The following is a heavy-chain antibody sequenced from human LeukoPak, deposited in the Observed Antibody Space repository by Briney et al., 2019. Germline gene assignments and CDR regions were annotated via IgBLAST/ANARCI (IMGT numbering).Heavy chain of an antibody. J-gene: IGHJ4*02. Sequence: PSETLSLTCSVSGGSIISSNYYWGWIRQPPGKGLEWIASIYQSGSGSSYYNPSLKSRVSMSGDPYKNLFFLRLSSVTAADTAVYYCASTLRFLPYRRFDYWGQGTLVTVPS. CDR3: ASTLRFLPYRRFDY. D-gene: IGHD3-3*01. CDR2: IYQSGSGSS. CDR1: GGSIISSNYY. V-gene: IGHV4-39*01.